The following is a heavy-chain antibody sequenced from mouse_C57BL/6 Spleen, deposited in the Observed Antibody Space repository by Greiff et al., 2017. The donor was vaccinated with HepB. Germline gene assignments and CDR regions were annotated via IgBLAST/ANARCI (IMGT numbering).Heavy chain of an antibody. Sequence: VHVKQSVAELVRPGASVKLSCTASGFNIKNTYMHWVKQRPEQGLEWIGRIDPANGNTKYAPKFQGKATITADTSSNTAYLQLSSLTSEDTAIYYCARRENYYGSSYGLAYWGQGTLVTVSA. CDR3: ARRENYYGSSYGLAY. CDR2: IDPANGNT. CDR1: GFNIKNTY. J-gene: IGHJ3*01. V-gene: IGHV14-3*01. D-gene: IGHD1-1*01.